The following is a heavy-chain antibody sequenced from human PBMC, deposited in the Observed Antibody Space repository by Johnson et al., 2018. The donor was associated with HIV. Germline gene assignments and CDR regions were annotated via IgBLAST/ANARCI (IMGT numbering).Heavy chain of an antibody. V-gene: IGHV3-74*01. Sequence: VQLVESGGGLVQPGGSLRLSCAASGFTFSDHWMHWVRQVPGKGLVWVSRISGDGSEKYYVDSVRGRFTISRDNAKNSLYLQMNSLRVDDTAVYYCARSVSLVRGALDIWGQGTMVTVSS. D-gene: IGHD2/OR15-2a*01. CDR1: GFTFSDHW. CDR3: ARSVSLVRGALDI. J-gene: IGHJ3*02. CDR2: ISGDGSEK.